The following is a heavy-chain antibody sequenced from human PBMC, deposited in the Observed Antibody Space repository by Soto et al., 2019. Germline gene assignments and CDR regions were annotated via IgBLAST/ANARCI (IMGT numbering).Heavy chain of an antibody. CDR3: ARDAGGDSGQSYYYYGMDV. CDR1: GFTFSSYA. CDR2: ISYDGSNK. D-gene: IGHD2-21*01. J-gene: IGHJ6*02. Sequence: QVQLVESGGGVVQPGRSLRLSCAASGFTFSSYAMHRVRQAPGKGLEWVAVISYDGSNKYYADSVKGRFTISRDNSKNSLYLQMNSLRAEVTAVYYCARDAGGDSGQSYYYYGMDVWVQGTTVTVSS. V-gene: IGHV3-30-3*01.